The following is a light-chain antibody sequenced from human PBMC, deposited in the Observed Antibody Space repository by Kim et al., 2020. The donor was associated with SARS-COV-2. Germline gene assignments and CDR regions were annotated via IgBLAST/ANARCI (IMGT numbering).Light chain of an antibody. Sequence: VTAGQTARTTRSGDTLGDNSAPWHHQKPGPSPVVVIFRDNRRASGIPARFSGSNSGNTATRTISGTQAVDEADYYCQAWDSSIYVFGTGTQVTVL. CDR1: TLGDNS. V-gene: IGLV3-1*01. CDR2: RDN. CDR3: QAWDSSIYV. J-gene: IGLJ1*01.